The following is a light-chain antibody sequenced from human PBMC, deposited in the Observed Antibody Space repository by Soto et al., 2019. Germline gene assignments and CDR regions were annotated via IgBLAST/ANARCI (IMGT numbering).Light chain of an antibody. CDR1: QSISSY. J-gene: IGKJ1*01. V-gene: IGKV1-39*01. CDR3: QQSYSTPWT. Sequence: DIQMTQSPSSLSASVGDRFTITCRASQSISSYLNWYQQKPGKAPKLLIYAASSLQSGVPSRFSGSGSGTDSTLTISSLQPEDFATYYCQQSYSTPWTFGQGTKVEIK. CDR2: AAS.